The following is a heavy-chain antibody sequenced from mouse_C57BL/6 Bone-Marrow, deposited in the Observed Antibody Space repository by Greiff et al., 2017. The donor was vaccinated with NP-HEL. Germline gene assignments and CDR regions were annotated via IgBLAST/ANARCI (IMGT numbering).Heavy chain of an antibody. D-gene: IGHD6-1*01. CDR2: INPGSGGT. CDR1: GEGGKGGG. CDR3: ARSKDYPLAMDD. J-gene: IGHJ4*01. V-gene: IGHV1-54*01. Sequence: QVQLQQSGAELVRPGTGVKGEGKEGGEGGKGGGGVGGEGGGGRCLEWIGVINPGSGGTNYNEKFKGKATLTADKSSSTAYMQLCSLTSEDSAVYFCARSKDYPLAMDDWGQGTSVTVSS.